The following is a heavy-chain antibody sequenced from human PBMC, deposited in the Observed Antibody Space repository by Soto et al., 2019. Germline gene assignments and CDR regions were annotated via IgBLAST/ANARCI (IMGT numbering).Heavy chain of an antibody. CDR2: ISSSSSYT. J-gene: IGHJ5*02. Sequence: QVQLVESGGGLVKPGGSLRLSCAASGFTFSDYYMSWIRQAPGKGLEWVSYISSSSSYTNYADSVKGRFTISRDNAKNSLYLQMNSLRAEDTAVYYCARISGYSSSGAWFDPWGQGTLVTVSS. CDR1: GFTFSDYY. V-gene: IGHV3-11*06. D-gene: IGHD6-13*01. CDR3: ARISGYSSSGAWFDP.